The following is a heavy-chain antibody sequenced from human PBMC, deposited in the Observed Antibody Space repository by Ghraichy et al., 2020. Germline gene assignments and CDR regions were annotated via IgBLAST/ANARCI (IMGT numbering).Heavy chain of an antibody. J-gene: IGHJ2*01. V-gene: IGHV3-23*01. D-gene: IGHD1-26*01. CDR3: AKNPTVYSGSYYFGLPYNRGSYWYFDL. CDR1: GFTFSSYA. Sequence: LSLTCAASGFTFSSYAMSWVRQAPGKGLEWVSAISGSGGSTYYADSVKGRFTISRDNSKNTLYLQMNSLRAEDTAVYYCAKNPTVYSGSYYFGLPYNRGSYWYFDLWGRGTLVTVSS. CDR2: ISGSGGST.